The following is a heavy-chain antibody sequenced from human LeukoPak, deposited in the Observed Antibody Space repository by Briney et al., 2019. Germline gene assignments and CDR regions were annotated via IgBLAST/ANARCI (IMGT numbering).Heavy chain of an antibody. CDR3: ARGRYSYGLRSEGMDV. D-gene: IGHD5-18*01. CDR2: IYYSGST. CDR1: GGSISSSSYY. J-gene: IGHJ6*03. V-gene: IGHV4-39*01. Sequence: KPSGTLSLTRTVSGGSISSSSYYWGWIRQPPGKGLEWIGSIYYSGSTYYNPSLKSRVTISVDTSKNQFSLKLSSVTAADTAVYYCARGRYSYGLRSEGMDVWGKGTTVTISS.